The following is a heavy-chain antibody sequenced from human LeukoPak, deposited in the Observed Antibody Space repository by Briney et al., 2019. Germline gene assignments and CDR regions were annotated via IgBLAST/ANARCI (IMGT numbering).Heavy chain of an antibody. J-gene: IGHJ5*02. D-gene: IGHD2-21*01. Sequence: ASVKVSCKASGYAFTGYYMHWVRQAPGQGLEWMGWINPNSGGTNYAQKFQGRVTMTRDTSISTAYMELSRLRSDDTAVYYCAIDARMVMYNWFDPWGQGTLVTVSS. CDR1: GYAFTGYY. CDR2: INPNSGGT. V-gene: IGHV1-2*02. CDR3: AIDARMVMYNWFDP.